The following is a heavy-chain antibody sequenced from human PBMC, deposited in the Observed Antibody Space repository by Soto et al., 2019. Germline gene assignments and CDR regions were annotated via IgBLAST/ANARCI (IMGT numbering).Heavy chain of an antibody. J-gene: IGHJ2*01. V-gene: IGHV3-23*01. Sequence: EAQLLESGGGLVQPGGSLRLSCVGAGFTFINYAMNWVRQTPGQGLEWVPTISGGGDRAFDADTVKGRFTISRDNSKNTVNLQMNSLRADDTAVYYCARKVLGSTSRPDWWYFDLWGRGTLVTVSS. CDR1: GFTFINYA. CDR3: ARKVLGSTSRPDWWYFDL. D-gene: IGHD2-2*01. CDR2: ISGGGDRA.